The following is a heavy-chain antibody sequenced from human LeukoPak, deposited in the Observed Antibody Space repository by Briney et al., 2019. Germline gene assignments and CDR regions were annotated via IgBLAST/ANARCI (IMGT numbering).Heavy chain of an antibody. CDR1: GYTFTSYG. Sequence: ASVKVSCTASGYTFTSYGISWVRQAPGQGLEWMGWISAYNGNTYYAQKLQGRVTMTTDTSTSTANMKLRSLRSDDTAVYYCARERGRSPVWFDPWGQGTLVTVSS. J-gene: IGHJ5*02. V-gene: IGHV1-18*04. CDR2: ISAYNGNT. D-gene: IGHD3-10*01. CDR3: ARERGRSPVWFDP.